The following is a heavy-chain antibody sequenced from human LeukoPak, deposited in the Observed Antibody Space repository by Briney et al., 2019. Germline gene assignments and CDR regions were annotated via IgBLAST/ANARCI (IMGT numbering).Heavy chain of an antibody. Sequence: PGGSLRLSCAASGFTFNDYAMTWVRQAPGKGLEWVSLISASGSKTYYGGSAKGRFIISRDNSKNTLNLQMTNLRAEDTALYYCAKGYDYALDFWGQGALVTVSS. D-gene: IGHD4/OR15-4a*01. V-gene: IGHV3-23*02. CDR2: ISASGSKT. J-gene: IGHJ4*02. CDR3: AKGYDYALDF. CDR1: GFTFNDYA.